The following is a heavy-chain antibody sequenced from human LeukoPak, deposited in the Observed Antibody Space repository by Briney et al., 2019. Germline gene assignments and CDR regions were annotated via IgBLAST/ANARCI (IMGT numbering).Heavy chain of an antibody. CDR3: AHSISLGVATMADYYYYMDV. J-gene: IGHJ6*03. V-gene: IGHV4-34*01. CDR1: GGSFSGYY. D-gene: IGHD5-12*01. CDR2: INHSGSI. Sequence: SETLSLTCAVYGGSFSGYYWSWIRQPPGKGLEWIGEINHSGSINYNPSLKSRVTISVDTSKNQFSLKLSSVTAADTAVYYCAHSISLGVATMADYYYYMDVWGKGTTVTVSS.